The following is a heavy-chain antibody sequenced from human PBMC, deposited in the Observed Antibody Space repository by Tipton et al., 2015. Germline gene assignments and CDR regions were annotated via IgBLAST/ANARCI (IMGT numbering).Heavy chain of an antibody. CDR2: ISSSSTYI. CDR3: ARDAGSGSYGLLVDY. CDR1: GFTFSTYN. V-gene: IGHV3-21*01. J-gene: IGHJ4*02. Sequence: SLRLSCAASGFTFSTYNMNWVRQAPGKGLEWVSSISSSSTYIYYADSVKGRFTISRDNAKKSLYLQMNSLRDEDTAVYYCARDAGSGSYGLLVDYWGQGTLVTVSS. D-gene: IGHD5-18*01.